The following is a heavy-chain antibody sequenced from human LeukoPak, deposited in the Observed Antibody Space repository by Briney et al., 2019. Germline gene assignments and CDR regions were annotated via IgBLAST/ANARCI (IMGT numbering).Heavy chain of an antibody. J-gene: IGHJ1*01. V-gene: IGHV4-59*01. D-gene: IGHD6-6*01. Sequence: SETLSLTCTVSGGSISTYYWNWIRQPPGKGLEWIGYIYHSGSTNYNPSLQSRVTISADTSKNQFSLNLNSVTAADTAVYYCARGGAARLHFQNWGQGTLVTVSS. CDR2: IYHSGST. CDR3: ARGGAARLHFQN. CDR1: GGSISTYY.